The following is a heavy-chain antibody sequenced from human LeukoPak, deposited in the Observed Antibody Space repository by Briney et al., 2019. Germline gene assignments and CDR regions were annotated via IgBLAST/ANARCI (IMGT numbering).Heavy chain of an antibody. CDR2: ISSSSSYI. CDR3: ARDSLWIPYYFDY. V-gene: IGHV3-21*01. D-gene: IGHD3-16*02. CDR1: GFTFSSYS. Sequence: GGSLRLSCAASGFTFSSYSMNWVRQAPGKGLEWVSSISSSSSYIYYADSVKGRFTISRDNAKNSLYLQMNSLRAEDTAVYYCARDSLWIPYYFDYWGQGTLVTVSS. J-gene: IGHJ4*02.